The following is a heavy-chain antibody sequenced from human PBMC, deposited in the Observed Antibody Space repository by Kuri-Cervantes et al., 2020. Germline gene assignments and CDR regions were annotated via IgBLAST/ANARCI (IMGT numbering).Heavy chain of an antibody. D-gene: IGHD5-18*01. CDR2: IYPGDSDT. J-gene: IGHJ3*02. CDR3: ARHFEGYSYGLDAFDI. Sequence: GESLKISCKGSGYSFTSYWIGWVRQLPGKGLEWMGIIYPGDSDTRYSPSFQGQVTISADKPISTAYLQWSSLKASDTAMYYCARHFEGYSYGLDAFDIWGQGTMVTVSS. V-gene: IGHV5-51*01. CDR1: GYSFTSYW.